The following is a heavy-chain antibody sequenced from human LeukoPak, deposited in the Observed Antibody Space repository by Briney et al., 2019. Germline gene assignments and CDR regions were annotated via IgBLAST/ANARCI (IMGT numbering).Heavy chain of an antibody. CDR1: GFTFSSYA. J-gene: IGHJ4*02. Sequence: TGGSLRLSCAASGFTFSSYAMHWVRQAPGKGLEWVAVISYDGSNKYYADSVKGRFTISRDNSKNTLYLQMNSLRAEDTAVYYCAKDLGFGELFPYFDYWGQGTLVTVSS. V-gene: IGHV3-30-3*01. CDR3: AKDLGFGELFPYFDY. CDR2: ISYDGSNK. D-gene: IGHD3-10*01.